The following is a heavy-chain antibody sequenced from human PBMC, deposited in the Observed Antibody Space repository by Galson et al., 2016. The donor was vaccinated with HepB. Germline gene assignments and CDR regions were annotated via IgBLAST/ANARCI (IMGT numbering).Heavy chain of an antibody. V-gene: IGHV1-3*01. D-gene: IGHD5-12*01. Sequence: SVKVSCTASGYSFTTYTIHWVRQAPGQRLEWMGWINAGNGNTKYSQKFQGRVTITRDTSASTAYMELSRLRSEDTAVYYCARAFSGYDHFDYWGQGTLVTVSS. CDR2: INAGNGNT. CDR1: GYSFTTYT. CDR3: ARAFSGYDHFDY. J-gene: IGHJ4*02.